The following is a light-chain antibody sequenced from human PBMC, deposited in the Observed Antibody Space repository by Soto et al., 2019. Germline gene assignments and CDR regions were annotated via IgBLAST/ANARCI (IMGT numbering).Light chain of an antibody. CDR2: GAS. CDR3: QQYNNWWT. CDR1: QSVSTN. J-gene: IGKJ1*01. Sequence: EIVMTQSPATLSVSPGERATLSCRASQSVSTNLAWYQQKPGQAPRLLIYGASTRATGIPARFSGSGSGTVFTLSISSLQSEDFGVYYCQQYNNWWTFGQGTKVEIK. V-gene: IGKV3-15*01.